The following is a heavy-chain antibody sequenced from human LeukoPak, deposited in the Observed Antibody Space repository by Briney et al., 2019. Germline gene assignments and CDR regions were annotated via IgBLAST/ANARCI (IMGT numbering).Heavy chain of an antibody. CDR3: ARVSLFSFDP. V-gene: IGHV4-34*01. J-gene: IGHJ5*02. CDR1: GASFSGYY. CDR2: INHSGST. Sequence: PSETLSLTCAVYGASFSGYYWSWIRQPPGKGLEWIGEINHSGSTNYNPSLKSRVTISVDTSKNQFSLKLSSVTAADTAVYYCARVSLFSFDPWGQGTLVTVSS. D-gene: IGHD2-21*01.